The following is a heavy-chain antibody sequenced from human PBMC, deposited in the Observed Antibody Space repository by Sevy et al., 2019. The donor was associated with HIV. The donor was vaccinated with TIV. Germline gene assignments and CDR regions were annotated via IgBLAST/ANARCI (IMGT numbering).Heavy chain of an antibody. Sequence: SETLSLTCAVYGGPFSGYYWSWIRQPPGKGLEWIGEINHSGTTNYNQSLKSRVTISVDTCKNQFSLKLSSVTAADTAVYYCARWQSEPNRGGATKDYFDYWGQGTLVTVSS. V-gene: IGHV4-34*01. CDR2: INHSGTT. CDR3: ARWQSEPNRGGATKDYFDY. D-gene: IGHD1-26*01. J-gene: IGHJ4*02. CDR1: GGPFSGYY.